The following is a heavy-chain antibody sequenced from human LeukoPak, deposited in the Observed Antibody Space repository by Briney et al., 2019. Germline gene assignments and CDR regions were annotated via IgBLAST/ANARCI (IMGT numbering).Heavy chain of an antibody. V-gene: IGHV3-66*01. CDR3: AKLRTNYFDY. CDR2: IYSGGGT. Sequence: GGSLRLSCAASGITVSSNYMSWVRQAPGKGLEWVSIIYSGGGTYYADSVRGRFTISRDNSKNTLYLQMNSLRAEDTAVYYYAKLRTNYFDYWGQGTLVTVSS. CDR1: GITVSSNY. J-gene: IGHJ4*02. D-gene: IGHD3-3*01.